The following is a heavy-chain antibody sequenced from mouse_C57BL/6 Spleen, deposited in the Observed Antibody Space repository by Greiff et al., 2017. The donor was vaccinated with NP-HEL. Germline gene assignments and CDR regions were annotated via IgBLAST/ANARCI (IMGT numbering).Heavy chain of an antibody. J-gene: IGHJ3*01. CDR1: GFTFSDYG. V-gene: IGHV5-17*01. Sequence: VQLKESGGGLVKPGGSLKLSCAASGFTFSDYGMHWVRQAPEKGLEWVAYISSGSSTIYYADTVKGRFTISRDNAKNTLFLQMTSLRSEDTAMYYCAKNYDGYYWFAYWGQGTLVTVSA. D-gene: IGHD2-3*01. CDR2: ISSGSSTI. CDR3: AKNYDGYYWFAY.